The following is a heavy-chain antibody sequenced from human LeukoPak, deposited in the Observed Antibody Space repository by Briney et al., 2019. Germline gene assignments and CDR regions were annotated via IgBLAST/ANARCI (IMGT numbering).Heavy chain of an antibody. CDR2: INHSGST. D-gene: IGHD3-3*01. Sequence: PSETLSLTCAVYGGSFSGYYWSRIRQPPGKGLEWIGEINHSGSTNYNPSLKSRVTISVDTSKNQFSLKLSSVTAADTAVYYCARTPGDFWSGSEGDYWGQGTLVTVSS. CDR1: GGSFSGYY. CDR3: ARTPGDFWSGSEGDY. J-gene: IGHJ4*02. V-gene: IGHV4-34*01.